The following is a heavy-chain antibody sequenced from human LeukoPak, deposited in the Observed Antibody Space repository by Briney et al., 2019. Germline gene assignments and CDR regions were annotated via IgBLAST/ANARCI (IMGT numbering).Heavy chain of an antibody. J-gene: IGHJ4*02. CDR3: ARAGDYYGSGSYNY. CDR1: GFTFSSYS. V-gene: IGHV3-21*04. CDR2: ISSSSSYI. D-gene: IGHD3-10*01. Sequence: PGGSLRLSCAASGFTFSSYSMNWVRQAPGKGLEWVSSISSSSSYIYYADSVKGRFTISRDNAKNSLYLQMNSLRAEDTALYHCARAGDYYGSGSYNYWGQGTLVTVSS.